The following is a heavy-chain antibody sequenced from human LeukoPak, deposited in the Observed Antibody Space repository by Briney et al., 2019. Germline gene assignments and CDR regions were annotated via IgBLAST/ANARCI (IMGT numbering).Heavy chain of an antibody. D-gene: IGHD2-15*01. CDR1: GGTFSSYA. V-gene: IGHV1-69*05. J-gene: IGHJ4*02. Sequence: ASVKVSCKASGGTFSSYAISWVRQAPGQGLEWMGGIIPIFGTANYAQKFQGRVTITTDESTSTAYMGLSSLRSEDTAVYYCARGRLHPEYYFDYWGQGTLVTVSS. CDR2: IIPIFGTA. CDR3: ARGRLHPEYYFDY.